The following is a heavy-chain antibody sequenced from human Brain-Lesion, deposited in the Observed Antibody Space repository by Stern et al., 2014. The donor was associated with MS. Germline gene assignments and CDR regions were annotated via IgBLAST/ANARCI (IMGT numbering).Heavy chain of an antibody. V-gene: IGHV1-24*01. J-gene: IGHJ4*02. CDR3: ATLSPGAGGNYYRHFDY. CDR1: GYTLTELS. Sequence: QVQLVQSGAEVKKPGASVKVSCKVSGYTLTELSMPWVRQAPRKGLEWMGGFDLEDGETIYAQKFQGRVTMTEDTSTDTAYMELSSLRSEDTAVYYCATLSPGAGGNYYRHFDYWGQGTLVTVSS. D-gene: IGHD1-26*01. CDR2: FDLEDGET.